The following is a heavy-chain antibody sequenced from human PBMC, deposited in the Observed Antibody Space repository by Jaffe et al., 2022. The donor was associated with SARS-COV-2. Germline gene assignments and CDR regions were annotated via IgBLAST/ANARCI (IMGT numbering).Heavy chain of an antibody. CDR1: GFTFSTYW. Sequence: EVQLVESGGGLVQPGESLRLSCAASGFTFSTYWMSWVRQAPGKGLEWVANIKQDGSEKYYVDSVKGRFTISRDNAENSLYLQMNSLRAEDAAVYYCTSLWGGLNWGQGTLVTVSS. V-gene: IGHV3-7*01. CDR2: IKQDGSEK. CDR3: TSLWGGLN. J-gene: IGHJ4*02. D-gene: IGHD3-16*01.